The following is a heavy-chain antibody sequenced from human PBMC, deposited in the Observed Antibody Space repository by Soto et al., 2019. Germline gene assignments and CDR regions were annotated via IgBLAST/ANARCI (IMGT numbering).Heavy chain of an antibody. CDR1: GFTFSSYA. V-gene: IGHV3-30-3*01. CDR2: ISYDGSNK. CDR3: AREAVYSSSSLDY. Sequence: QVQLVESGGGVVQPGRSLRLSCAASGFTFSSYAMHWVRQAPGKGLEWVAVISYDGSNKYYADSVKGRFTISRYNSKNTLYLQMNSLRAEDTAVYYCAREAVYSSSSLDYWGQGTLVTVSS. D-gene: IGHD6-6*01. J-gene: IGHJ4*02.